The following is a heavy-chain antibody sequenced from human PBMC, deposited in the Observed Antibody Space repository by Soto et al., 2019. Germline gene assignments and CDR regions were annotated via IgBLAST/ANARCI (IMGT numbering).Heavy chain of an antibody. V-gene: IGHV4-59*07. D-gene: IGHD6-13*01. CDR1: GGSISSNY. Sequence: ASDSLSLTCTVSGGSISSNYWTWIRQPPGKGLEWIGYAYNSGSTNYNPSLKSRVTVSEDTSKSQFSLKVNSMTAADTAVYYCARYRREAVAGYTLDNWGQGILVTVSS. CDR2: AYNSGST. J-gene: IGHJ4*02. CDR3: ARYRREAVAGYTLDN.